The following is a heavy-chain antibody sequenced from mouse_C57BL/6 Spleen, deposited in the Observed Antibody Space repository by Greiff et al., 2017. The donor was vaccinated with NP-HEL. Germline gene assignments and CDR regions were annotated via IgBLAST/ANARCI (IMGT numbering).Heavy chain of an antibody. Sequence: EVQGVESGGGLVKPGGSLKLSCAASGFTFSDYGMHWVRQAPEKGLEWVAYISSGSSTIYYADTVKGRFTISRDNAKNTLFLQMTSLRSEDTAMYYCARGSYYYGSSPFAYWGQGTLVTVAA. CDR2: ISSGSSTI. CDR1: GFTFSDYG. D-gene: IGHD1-1*01. CDR3: ARGSYYYGSSPFAY. V-gene: IGHV5-17*01. J-gene: IGHJ3*01.